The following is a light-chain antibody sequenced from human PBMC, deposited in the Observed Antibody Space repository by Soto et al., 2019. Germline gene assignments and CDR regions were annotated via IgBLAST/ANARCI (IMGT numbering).Light chain of an antibody. Sequence: EIVMTQSPATLSVSPGERATLSCRASQSVSNNLAWYQQKPGKAPMLLIYGASTRATGIQARFSGSGSGTDFTLTISSLQSEDFALYYCQQYNNWPRTFGQGTKVAIK. CDR2: GAS. V-gene: IGKV3-15*01. CDR1: QSVSNN. J-gene: IGKJ1*01. CDR3: QQYNNWPRT.